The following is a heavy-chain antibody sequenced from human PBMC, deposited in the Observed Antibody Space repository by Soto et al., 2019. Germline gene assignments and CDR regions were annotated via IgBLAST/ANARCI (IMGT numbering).Heavy chain of an antibody. CDR2: ISGSGGST. CDR1: GFTFSSYA. J-gene: IGHJ4*02. Sequence: ESGGGLVQPGGSLRLSCAASGFTFSSYAMSWVRQAPGKGLEWVSAISGSGGSTYYADSVKGRFTIYRDNSKNTLYLQRNIRRAEDRAVYYGGKDYLKVQLLLLYYFDCWGQGTLVTVSS. CDR3: GKDYLKVQLLLLYYFDC. V-gene: IGHV3-23*01. D-gene: IGHD2-2*01.